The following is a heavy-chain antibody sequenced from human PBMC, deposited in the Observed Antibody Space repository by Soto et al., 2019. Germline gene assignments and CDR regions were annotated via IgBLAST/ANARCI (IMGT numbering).Heavy chain of an antibody. D-gene: IGHD1-20*01. J-gene: IGHJ6*02. Sequence: SETLSLTCAVYGGSFSGYYWSCIRQPPGKGLEWIGEINPSGSTNYNPSLKSRVTISVDTSKNQFSLKLSSVTAADTAVYYCARNNWNVLGDYYYYYGMDVWGQGTTVT. CDR3: ARNNWNVLGDYYYYYGMDV. V-gene: IGHV4-34*01. CDR2: INPSGST. CDR1: GGSFSGYY.